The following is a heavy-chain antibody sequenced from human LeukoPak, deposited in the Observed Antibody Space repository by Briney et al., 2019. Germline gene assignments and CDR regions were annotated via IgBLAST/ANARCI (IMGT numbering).Heavy chain of an antibody. J-gene: IGHJ6*04. CDR2: ISSSSSII. Sequence: GGSLRLSCAASGFAFSSYSMNWVRQAPGKGLEWVSYISSSSSIIHYADSVKGRFTISRDNAKNSLYLQMNSLRAEDTAVYYCEGITISHTPVWGKGTTVTVSS. CDR3: EGITISHTPV. CDR1: GFAFSSYS. V-gene: IGHV3-48*04. D-gene: IGHD3-3*01.